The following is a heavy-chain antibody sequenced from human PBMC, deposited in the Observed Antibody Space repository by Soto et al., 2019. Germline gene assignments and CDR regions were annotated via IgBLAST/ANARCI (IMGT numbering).Heavy chain of an antibody. V-gene: IGHV6-1*01. Sequence: SQTLSLTCAISGDSVSSNSAAWNWIRQSPSRGLEWLGRTYYRSKWYNDYAVSVKSRITINPDTSKNQFSLQLNSVTPEDTAVYYYARVVGSSWYPDFDYWGQGTLVTVSS. J-gene: IGHJ4*02. CDR3: ARVVGSSWYPDFDY. CDR1: GDSVSSNSAA. D-gene: IGHD6-13*01. CDR2: TYYRSKWYN.